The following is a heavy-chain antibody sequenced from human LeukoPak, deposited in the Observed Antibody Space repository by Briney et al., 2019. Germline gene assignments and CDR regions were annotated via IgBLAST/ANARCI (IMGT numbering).Heavy chain of an antibody. Sequence: GRSLRLSCAASGFTFSSYGMHWVRQAPGKGLEWVAVISYDGSNKYYADSVKGRFTISRDTSNNTLYLQMNSLRAEDTAVYYCAKDLDIVATIGYWGQGTLVTVSS. CDR3: AKDLDIVATIGY. V-gene: IGHV3-30*18. D-gene: IGHD5-12*01. J-gene: IGHJ4*02. CDR1: GFTFSSYG. CDR2: ISYDGSNK.